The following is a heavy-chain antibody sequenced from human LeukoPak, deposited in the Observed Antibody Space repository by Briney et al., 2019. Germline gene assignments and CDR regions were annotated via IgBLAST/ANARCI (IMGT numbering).Heavy chain of an antibody. J-gene: IGHJ4*02. D-gene: IGHD2-15*01. CDR1: GFSFSNAW. CDR3: CRGWLDY. CDR2: IKSKTDGGTI. Sequence: GGSLRLSCAASGFSFSNAWMSWVRQASGKGLEWVGRIKSKTDGGTIHYAAPVKGRFTISRDDSKTMVFLQMNSLNTEDTAVYYCCRGWLDYWGQGTLVAVSS. V-gene: IGHV3-15*01.